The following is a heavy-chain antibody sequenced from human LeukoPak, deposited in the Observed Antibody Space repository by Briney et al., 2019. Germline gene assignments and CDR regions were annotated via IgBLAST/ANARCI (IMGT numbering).Heavy chain of an antibody. V-gene: IGHV4-59*12. CDR1: GGSISSYY. Sequence: SETLSLTCTVSGGSISSYYWSWIRQPPGKGLEWIGYIYYSGSTNYNPSLKSRVTISVDTSKNQFSLKLSSVTAADTAVYYCARGAAREAFDIWGQGTMVTVSS. CDR2: IYYSGST. CDR3: ARGAAREAFDI. D-gene: IGHD6-6*01. J-gene: IGHJ3*02.